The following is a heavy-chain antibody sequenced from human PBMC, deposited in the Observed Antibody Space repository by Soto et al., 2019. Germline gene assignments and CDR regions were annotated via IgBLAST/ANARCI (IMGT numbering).Heavy chain of an antibody. Sequence: QVQLVQSGAEVKKPGASVKVSCKASGYTFTSYAMHWVRQAAGQRLEWMGWMNAGNGNTKYSQKFQGRVTITRDTSASTAYMELSSLRSEDTAVYYCARDPGYSYGYNWGQGTLVTVSS. CDR1: GYTFTSYA. J-gene: IGHJ4*02. V-gene: IGHV1-3*01. D-gene: IGHD5-18*01. CDR3: ARDPGYSYGYN. CDR2: MNAGNGNT.